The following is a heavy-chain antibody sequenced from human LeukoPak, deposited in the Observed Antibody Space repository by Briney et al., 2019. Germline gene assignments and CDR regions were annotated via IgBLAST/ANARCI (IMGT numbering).Heavy chain of an antibody. D-gene: IGHD3-10*01. CDR3: AKDALGGRRYYYGSGSYGIDY. CDR1: GFTFSSYG. Sequence: PGRSLRLSCAASGFTFSSYGMHWVRQAPGKGLEWVAFIRYDGSNKYYADSVKGRFTISRDNSKDTLYLQMNSLRAEDTAVYYCAKDALGGRRYYYGSGSYGIDYWGQGTLVTVSS. J-gene: IGHJ4*02. CDR2: IRYDGSNK. V-gene: IGHV3-30*02.